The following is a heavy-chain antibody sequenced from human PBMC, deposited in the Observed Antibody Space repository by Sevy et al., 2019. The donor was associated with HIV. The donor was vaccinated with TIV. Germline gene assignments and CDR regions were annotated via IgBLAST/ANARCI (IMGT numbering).Heavy chain of an antibody. CDR3: ARDLEFYDYGDYGPAFMPDY. Sequence: GGSLRLSCAASGFTFSTYGMHWVRQAPGKGLEWVAVMWFDGSNTYYADSVKGRFTISRDIAKNTLHLQMNSLRAEDTAVYYCARDLEFYDYGDYGPAFMPDYWGQGTLVTVTS. CDR2: MWFDGSNT. J-gene: IGHJ4*02. CDR1: GFTFSTYG. V-gene: IGHV3-33*01. D-gene: IGHD4-17*01.